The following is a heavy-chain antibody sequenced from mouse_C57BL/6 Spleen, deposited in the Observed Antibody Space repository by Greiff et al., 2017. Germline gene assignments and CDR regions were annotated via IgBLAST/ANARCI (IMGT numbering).Heavy chain of an antibody. CDR1: GYTFTSYW. D-gene: IGHD1-1*01. V-gene: IGHV1-59*01. Sequence: QVQLQQSGAELVRPGTSVKLSCKASGYTFTSYWMHWVKQRPGQGLEWIGVIDPSDSYTNYNQKFKGKATLTVDTSSSTAYMQLSSLTSEDSAVYYCARRNYGSSYEAMDYWGQGTSVTVSS. CDR2: IDPSDSYT. J-gene: IGHJ4*01. CDR3: ARRNYGSSYEAMDY.